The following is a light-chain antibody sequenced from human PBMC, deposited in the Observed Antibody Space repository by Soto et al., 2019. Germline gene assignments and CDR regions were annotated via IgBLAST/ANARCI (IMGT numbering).Light chain of an antibody. CDR3: SSYTTTSTVV. J-gene: IGLJ2*01. CDR2: EAT. CDR1: SSDIGAYNY. V-gene: IGLV2-14*01. Sequence: QSALTQPASVSGSPGQSITISCTGTSSDIGAYNYISWYQQHPGKAPKLLIYEATTRPSGVSDRFSGSKSGNTASLTISGLQAEDETDYYCSSYTTTSTVVFGGGTKLTVL.